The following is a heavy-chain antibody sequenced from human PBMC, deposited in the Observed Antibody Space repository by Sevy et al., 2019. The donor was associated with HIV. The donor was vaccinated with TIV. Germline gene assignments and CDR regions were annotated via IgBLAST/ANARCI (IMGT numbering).Heavy chain of an antibody. Sequence: ASVTVSCKASGYTFTGYYMHWVRQAPGQGLEWMGWINPNSGGTNYAQKFQGRVTMTRDTSISTAYMELSRLRSDDTAVYYCARDREYYYDSSGLDAFDIWGQGTMVTVSS. J-gene: IGHJ3*02. CDR3: ARDREYYYDSSGLDAFDI. CDR2: INPNSGGT. V-gene: IGHV1-2*02. CDR1: GYTFTGYY. D-gene: IGHD3-22*01.